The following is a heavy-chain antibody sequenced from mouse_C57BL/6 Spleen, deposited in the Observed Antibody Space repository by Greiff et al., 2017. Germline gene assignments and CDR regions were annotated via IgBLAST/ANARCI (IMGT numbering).Heavy chain of an antibody. D-gene: IGHD2-2*01. Sequence: QVQLQQPGAELVKPGASVKMSCKASGYTFTSYWITWVKQRPGQGLEWIGDIYPGSGSTNYNEKFKSKATLTVDTSSGTAYMQLSSLTSEDSAVYYCASHYGYDEGYAMDYWGQGSSVTVSS. CDR3: ASHYGYDEGYAMDY. CDR2: IYPGSGST. V-gene: IGHV1-55*01. J-gene: IGHJ4*01. CDR1: GYTFTSYW.